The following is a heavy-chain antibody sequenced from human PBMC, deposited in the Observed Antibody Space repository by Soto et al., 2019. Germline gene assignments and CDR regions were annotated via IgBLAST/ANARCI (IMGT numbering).Heavy chain of an antibody. CDR3: ARDTSSTSRSLYYYGMDV. V-gene: IGHV1-69*13. CDR1: GGTFSSYA. J-gene: IGHJ6*02. Sequence: SVKVSCKASGGTFSSYAISWVRQAPGQGLEWMGGIIPIFGTANYAQRFQGRVTITADESTSTAYMELSSLRSEDTAVYYCARDTSSTSRSLYYYGMDVWGQGTTVTVSS. CDR2: IIPIFGTA. D-gene: IGHD2-2*01.